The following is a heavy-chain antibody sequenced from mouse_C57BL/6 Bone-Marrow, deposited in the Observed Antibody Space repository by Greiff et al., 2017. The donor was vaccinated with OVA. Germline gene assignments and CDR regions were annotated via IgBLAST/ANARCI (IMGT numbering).Heavy chain of an antibody. J-gene: IGHJ1*03. Sequence: VQLQQPGAELVKPGASVKLSCKASGSTFTSYWMPWVPPRPGQGLEWIGMIHPIIGSTNYNEQFKSKATLTVDKSSSTAYLPLSSLTSEDSAVDYGAREGYPYWYCEVGGTGTTVTVSA. D-gene: IGHD2-14*01. CDR3: AREGYPYWYCEV. CDR2: IHPIIGST. V-gene: IGHV1-64*01. CDR1: GSTFTSYW.